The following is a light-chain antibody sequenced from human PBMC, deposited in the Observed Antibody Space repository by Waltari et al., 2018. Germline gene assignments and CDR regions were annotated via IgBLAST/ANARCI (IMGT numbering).Light chain of an antibody. Sequence: EIVLTQPPGPLSLSPGERATLACRASQTVRTTYLAWYQQKPGQAPTLLIYGASSSATGIPDRFSGSGSGTDFSLSISSLEPEDFSVYYCQQYDISPLTFGGGTKVEIK. V-gene: IGKV3-20*01. CDR1: QTVRTTY. J-gene: IGKJ4*01. CDR3: QQYDISPLT. CDR2: GAS.